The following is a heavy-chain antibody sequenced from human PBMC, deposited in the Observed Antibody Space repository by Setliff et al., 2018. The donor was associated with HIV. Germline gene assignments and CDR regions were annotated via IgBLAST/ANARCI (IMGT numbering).Heavy chain of an antibody. J-gene: IGHJ1*01. CDR1: GFTLSTYS. CDR3: ARDTWQKFDYDDSGFYYHY. D-gene: IGHD3-22*01. V-gene: IGHV3-21*01. CDR2: ITTTGGDI. Sequence: GGSLRLSCVASGFTLSTYSMNWVRQAPGQGLEWVSSITTTGGDIWYADSVKGRFTISRDNAKNSLYLQLNSLRAEDTAVYFCARDTWQKFDYDDSGFYYHYWGHGALVTVSS.